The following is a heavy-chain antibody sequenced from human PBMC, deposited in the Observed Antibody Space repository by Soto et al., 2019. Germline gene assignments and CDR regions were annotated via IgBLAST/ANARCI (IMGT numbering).Heavy chain of an antibody. CDR2: IYYSGST. CDR3: ARQISVPAAMNLRLSGWFDP. D-gene: IGHD2-2*01. J-gene: IGHJ5*02. Sequence: LSLTCTVSGGSISSSSYYWGWIRQPPGKGLEWIGSIYYSGSTYYNPSLKSRVTISVDTSKNQFSLKLSSVTAADTAVYYCARQISVPAAMNLRLSGWFDPWGQGTLVTVSS. V-gene: IGHV4-39*01. CDR1: GGSISSSSYY.